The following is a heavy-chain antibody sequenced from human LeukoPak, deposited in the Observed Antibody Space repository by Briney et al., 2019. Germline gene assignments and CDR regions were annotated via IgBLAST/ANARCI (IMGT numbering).Heavy chain of an antibody. D-gene: IGHD2-15*01. V-gene: IGHV1-18*01. J-gene: IGHJ1*01. CDR3: ARVPQDCSGGSCYSLYFQH. CDR2: ISAYNGNT. CDR1: GYIFTSYG. Sequence: ASVKVSCKASGYIFTSYGISWVRQAPGQGLEWMGWISAYNGNTNYAQKLQGRVTMTTDTSTSTAYMELRSLRSDDTAVYYCARVPQDCSGGSCYSLYFQHWGQGTLVTVSS.